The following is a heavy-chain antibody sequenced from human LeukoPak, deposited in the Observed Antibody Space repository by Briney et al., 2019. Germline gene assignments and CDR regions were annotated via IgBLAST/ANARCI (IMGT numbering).Heavy chain of an antibody. D-gene: IGHD6-19*01. CDR2: IIPILGIA. J-gene: IGHJ6*02. V-gene: IGHV1-69*04. CDR1: GGTFSSYT. CDR3: ARDLGYSSGWPRNYYYGMDV. Sequence: SVKVSCKASGGTFSSYTISWVRQAPGQGLEGMGRIIPILGIANYAQKFQGRVTITADKSTGTAYMELSSLRSEDTAVYYCARDLGYSSGWPRNYYYGMDVWGQGTTVTVSS.